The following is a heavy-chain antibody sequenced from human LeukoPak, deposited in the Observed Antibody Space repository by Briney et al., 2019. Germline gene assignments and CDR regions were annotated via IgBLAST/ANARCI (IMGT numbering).Heavy chain of an antibody. CDR3: ARDDVVTRGPGAFDI. Sequence: EASVKVSCKASGYTFTSYYMHWVRQAPGQRLEWMGIINPSGGSTSYAQKFQGRVTMTRDTSTSTVYVELSSLRSEDTAVYYCARDDVVTRGPGAFDIWGQGTMVTVSS. CDR2: INPSGGST. V-gene: IGHV1-46*01. CDR1: GYTFTSYY. J-gene: IGHJ3*02. D-gene: IGHD3-16*02.